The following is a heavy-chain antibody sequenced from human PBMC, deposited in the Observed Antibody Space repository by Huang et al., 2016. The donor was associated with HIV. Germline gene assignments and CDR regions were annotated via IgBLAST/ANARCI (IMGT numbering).Heavy chain of an antibody. J-gene: IGHJ4*02. CDR3: ARTGSYYYGSGSYHFGDY. V-gene: IGHV3-30-3*01. Sequence: QVQLVESGGGVVQPGRSLRLSCAASGFAFSSCAMHWVRQAPGKGWGGLAVISIDVSNKNYAHSVKGRFTISRDNSKGTVYLQMNSLRPEDTAVYSCARTGSYYYGSGSYHFGDYWGQGTLVTVSS. CDR2: ISIDVSNK. CDR1: GFAFSSCA. D-gene: IGHD3-10*01.